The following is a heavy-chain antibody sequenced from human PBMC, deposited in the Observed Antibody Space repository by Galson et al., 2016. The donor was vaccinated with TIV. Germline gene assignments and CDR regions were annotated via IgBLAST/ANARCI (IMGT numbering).Heavy chain of an antibody. CDR2: INWNSGDI. J-gene: IGHJ6*04. CDR3: AKDRAGYYYAMDV. CDR1: GFTFQNYA. Sequence: SLRLSCAASGFTFQNYAMHWVRQAPGKGLEWVSGINWNSGDINYADSVKGRFTISRDDAKKFVYLQTNRLRAEDTALYFCAKDRAGYYYAMDVWGKGTPVTVSS. V-gene: IGHV3-9*01.